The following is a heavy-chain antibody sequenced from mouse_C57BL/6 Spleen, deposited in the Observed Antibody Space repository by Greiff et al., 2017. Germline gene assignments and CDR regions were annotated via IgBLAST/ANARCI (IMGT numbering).Heavy chain of an antibody. CDR1: GYTFTDYY. CDR2: INPNNGGT. CDR3: AIGDEGRGKNFDY. Sequence: EVKLQQSGPELVKPGASVKISCKASGYTFTDYYMNWVKQSHGKSLEWIGDINPNNGGTSYNQKFKGKATLTVDKSSSTAYMELRSLTSEDSAVYYCAIGDEGRGKNFDYWGQGTTLTVSS. V-gene: IGHV1-26*01. J-gene: IGHJ2*01.